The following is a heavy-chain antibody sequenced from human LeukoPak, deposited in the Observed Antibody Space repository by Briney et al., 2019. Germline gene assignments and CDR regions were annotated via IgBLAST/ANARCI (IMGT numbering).Heavy chain of an antibody. V-gene: IGHV4-61*05. CDR3: ARATYDFWSGYPSYFDY. J-gene: IGHJ4*02. D-gene: IGHD3-3*01. CDR2: IYYSGST. Sequence: PSETLSLTCTVSGGSISSSSYYWGWIRQPPGKGLEWIGYIYYSGSTNYNPSLKSRVTISVDTSKNQFSLKLSSVTAADTAVYYCARATYDFWSGYPSYFDYWGQGTLVTVSS. CDR1: GGSISSSSYY.